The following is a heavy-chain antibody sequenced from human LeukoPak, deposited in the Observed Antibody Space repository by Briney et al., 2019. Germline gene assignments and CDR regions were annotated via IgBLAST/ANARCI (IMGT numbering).Heavy chain of an antibody. D-gene: IGHD5-12*01. CDR3: AREVGGYSGSRIDY. CDR1: GGSISSGSYY. J-gene: IGHJ4*02. CDR2: IYTSGSI. V-gene: IGHV4-61*02. Sequence: SETLSLTCTVSGGSISSGSYYWSWIRQPAGKGLEWIGRIYTSGSINYNPSLKSRVTISVDKSKNQFSLKLSSVTAGDTAVYYCAREVGGYSGSRIDYWGQGTLVTVSS.